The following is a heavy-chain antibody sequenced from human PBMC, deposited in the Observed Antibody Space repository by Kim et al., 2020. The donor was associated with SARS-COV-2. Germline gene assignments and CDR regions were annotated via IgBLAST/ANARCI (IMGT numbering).Heavy chain of an antibody. Sequence: HPSLKRRVTIPVDTSKKQFALKLSSVTAADTAVYSCARHPSDYGMDVWGQGTTVTVSS. CDR3: ARHPSDYGMDV. V-gene: IGHV4-30-2*03. J-gene: IGHJ6*02.